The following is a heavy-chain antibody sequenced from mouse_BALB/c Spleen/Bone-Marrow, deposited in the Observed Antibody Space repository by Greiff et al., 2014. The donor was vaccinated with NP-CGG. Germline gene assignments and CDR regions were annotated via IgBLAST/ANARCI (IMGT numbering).Heavy chain of an antibody. J-gene: IGHJ2*01. V-gene: IGHV1-69*02. D-gene: IGHD2-1*01. CDR1: GYTFTSYW. CDR2: IYPSNNYT. Sequence: VQLQQSGAELVRPGASVKLSCKASGYTFTSYWINWVKQRPGQGLEWIGNIYPSNNYTNYNQKFKDKATLTVDKSSSTAYMQLSSPTSEDSAVYYCTGGNYPYYSDYWGQGTTLTVSS. CDR3: TGGNYPYYSDY.